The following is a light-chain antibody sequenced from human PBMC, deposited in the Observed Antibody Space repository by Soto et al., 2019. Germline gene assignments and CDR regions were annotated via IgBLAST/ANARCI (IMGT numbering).Light chain of an antibody. CDR3: QQYGSSPRT. CDR1: QSLSSNF. Sequence: EIGLTQSPDTLSFSPGEGSTLSCRSSQSLSSNFLAWYQQRPGQAPRLLIYAASSRATGIPDRFSGSGSGTDFTLTIRRLEPEDFAVYYCQQYGSSPRTFGGGTKVDIK. V-gene: IGKV3-20*01. CDR2: AAS. J-gene: IGKJ4*01.